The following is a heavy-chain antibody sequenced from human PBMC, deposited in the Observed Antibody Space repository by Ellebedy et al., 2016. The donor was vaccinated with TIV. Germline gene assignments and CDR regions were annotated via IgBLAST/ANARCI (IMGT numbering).Heavy chain of an antibody. J-gene: IGHJ6*02. V-gene: IGHV3-23*01. CDR1: GFTFRNYA. Sequence: GESLKISCAASGFTFRNYAINWVRQAPGKGLEWVSVIGGTVENTFYADSVKGRFTISRDNSKNTRYLQMNSLRVDDTAIYYCARDKGRPPANLDVWGQGTPVTVSS. D-gene: IGHD2-2*01. CDR2: IGGTVENT. CDR3: ARDKGRPPANLDV.